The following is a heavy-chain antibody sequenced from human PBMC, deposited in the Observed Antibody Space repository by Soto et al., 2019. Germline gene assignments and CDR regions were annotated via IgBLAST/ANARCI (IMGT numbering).Heavy chain of an antibody. CDR1: GGTFSSYA. CDR3: ARDRGGYSYGSLTGLNGMDV. V-gene: IGHV1-69*13. CDR2: IIPIFGTA. Sequence: GASVKVSCKASGGTFSSYAISWVRQAPGQGLEWMGGIIPIFGTANYAQKFQGRVTITADESTSTAYMELSSLRSEDTAVYYCARDRGGYSYGSLTGLNGMDVWGQGTTVTVSS. J-gene: IGHJ6*02. D-gene: IGHD5-18*01.